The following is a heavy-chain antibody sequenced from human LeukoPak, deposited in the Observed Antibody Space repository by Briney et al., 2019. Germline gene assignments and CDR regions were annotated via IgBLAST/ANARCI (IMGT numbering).Heavy chain of an antibody. CDR1: GGSISISSYY. Sequence: SETLSLTCTVSGGSISISSYYWGWIRQPPGKGLEWIGSIYYSGSTYYNPSLKSRVTISVDTSHNHFSLKLSSVTAADTAVYYCARLPKRSYCSSTSCYYDAFDMWGQGTMVTVSS. CDR2: IYYSGST. V-gene: IGHV4-39*01. D-gene: IGHD2-2*01. J-gene: IGHJ3*02. CDR3: ARLPKRSYCSSTSCYYDAFDM.